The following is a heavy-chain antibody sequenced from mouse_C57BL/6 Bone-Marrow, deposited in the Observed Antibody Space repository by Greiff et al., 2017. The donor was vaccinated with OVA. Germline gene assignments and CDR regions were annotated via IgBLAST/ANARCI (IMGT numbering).Heavy chain of an antibody. CDR3: ARGGLRRWYFDV. D-gene: IGHD1-1*01. V-gene: IGHV3-1*01. CDR2: ISYSGST. J-gene: IGHJ1*03. Sequence: EVQLQQSGPGMVKPSQSLSLTCTVTGYSITSGYDWHWIRHFPGNKLEWMGYISYSGSTNYNPSLKSRISITHDTSKNHFFLKLNSVTTEDTATYYCARGGLRRWYFDVWGTGTTVTVSS. CDR1: GYSITSGYD.